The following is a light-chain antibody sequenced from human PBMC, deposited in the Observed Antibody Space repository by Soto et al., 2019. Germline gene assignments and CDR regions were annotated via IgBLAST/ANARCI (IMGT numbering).Light chain of an antibody. Sequence: EIVLTQSPGTLSLSPGERATLSCRASPSVSSSYLAWYQQKPGQAPRLLIYGASSRATGIPDRFSGSGSGTDFTLTISRLEPEDFAVYYCQQYGSSPVVTFGQGTRLEIK. CDR3: QQYGSSPVVT. V-gene: IGKV3-20*01. CDR2: GAS. CDR1: PSVSSSY. J-gene: IGKJ5*01.